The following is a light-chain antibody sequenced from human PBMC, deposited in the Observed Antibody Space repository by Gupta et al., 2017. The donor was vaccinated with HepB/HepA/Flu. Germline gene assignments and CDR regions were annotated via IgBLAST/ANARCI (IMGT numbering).Light chain of an antibody. Sequence: QSALTQPASVSGSLGQSIIISCTGTNSDVGSYNDVSWYQQHPDKAPKLMIYEVSKRPPAISSRFSASKSGNTASLIISGRQAEDEAEYFCCSSTNRNKYVFGTGTKVTVL. CDR2: EVS. CDR3: CSSTNRNKYV. J-gene: IGLJ1*01. V-gene: IGLV2-23*02. CDR1: NSDVGSYND.